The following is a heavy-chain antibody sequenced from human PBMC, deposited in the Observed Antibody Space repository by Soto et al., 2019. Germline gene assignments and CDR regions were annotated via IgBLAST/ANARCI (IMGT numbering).Heavy chain of an antibody. CDR1: GGSISSGGYY. CDR2: IHHSGGT. V-gene: IGHV4-31*03. D-gene: IGHD3-16*01. CDR3: ARGGSQYLHFDY. Sequence: SETLSLTCTVSGGSISSGGYYWSWIRQQSGKGLEWIAYIHHSGGTYYNPSLKSRVSISVDTSKNQFSLKLSSVTAADTAVYYCARGGSQYLHFDYWGQGTQVPVSS. J-gene: IGHJ4*02.